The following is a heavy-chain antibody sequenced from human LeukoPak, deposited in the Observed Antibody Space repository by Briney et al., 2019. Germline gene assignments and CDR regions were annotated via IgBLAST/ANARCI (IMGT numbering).Heavy chain of an antibody. Sequence: SETLSLTCAVYGESFSDFYWNWVRQSPGKGLEWIGEINHSGTTNYNPSLMSRVTISVDPSKNQFSLNLSSVTAADTAVYYCARHIRGDDILTGPYTRLYNWFDPWGQGTLVTVSS. J-gene: IGHJ5*02. CDR1: GESFSDFY. CDR3: ARHIRGDDILTGPYTRLYNWFDP. D-gene: IGHD3-9*01. V-gene: IGHV4-34*01. CDR2: INHSGTT.